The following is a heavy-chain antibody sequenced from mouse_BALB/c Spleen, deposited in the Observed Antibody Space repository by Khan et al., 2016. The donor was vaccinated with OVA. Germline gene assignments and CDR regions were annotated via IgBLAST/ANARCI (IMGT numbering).Heavy chain of an antibody. CDR1: GYTFTDYV. Sequence: QVQLLQSGPELVKPGASVKMSCKASGYTFTDYVINWVKQRTGQGLEWIGDIFPGGGSSYYNEKFKGKAKLTADKSSNTAYMQLSSLTFADSAVYFCARGGYSVFAYWGQGTLVTVSA. CDR2: IFPGGGSS. J-gene: IGHJ3*01. CDR3: ARGGYSVFAY. V-gene: IGHV1-77*01. D-gene: IGHD1-1*01.